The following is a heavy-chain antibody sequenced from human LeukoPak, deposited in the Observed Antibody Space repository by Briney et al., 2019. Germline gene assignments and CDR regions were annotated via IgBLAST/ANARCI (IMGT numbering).Heavy chain of an antibody. CDR1: GGPFSGYY. CDR2: INHSGST. J-gene: IGHJ4*02. Sequence: PSETLSLTCAVYGGPFSGYYWSWIRQPPGKGLEWIGEINHSGSTNYNPSLKSRVTISVDTSKNQFSLKLSSVTAADTAVYYCARALWGDILTGVRFDYWGQGTLVTVSS. D-gene: IGHD3-9*01. CDR3: ARALWGDILTGVRFDY. V-gene: IGHV4-34*01.